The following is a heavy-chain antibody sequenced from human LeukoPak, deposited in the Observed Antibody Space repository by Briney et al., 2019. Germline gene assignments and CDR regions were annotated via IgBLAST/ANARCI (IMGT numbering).Heavy chain of an antibody. V-gene: IGHV3-30*09. Sequence: GGSLRLSCAASGFAFSSNAMHWVRQAPGKGLEWVADMSHDGKKINYADSVKGRFAISRDNSKNTLYLQMNSLRPEDTAIYYCVTDITMVRGDSWGQGTLVTVSS. J-gene: IGHJ5*01. CDR3: VTDITMVRGDS. D-gene: IGHD3-10*01. CDR2: MSHDGKKI. CDR1: GFAFSSNA.